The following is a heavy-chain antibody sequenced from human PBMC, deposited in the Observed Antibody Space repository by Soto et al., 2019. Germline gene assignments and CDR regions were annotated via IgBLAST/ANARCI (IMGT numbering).Heavy chain of an antibody. CDR2: IYYSGST. Sequence: SETLSLTCTVSGGSISSYYWSWIRKPPGKGLEWIGYIYYSGSTNYNPSIRSRVTISVDTSKNQFSLRLSSGTDADTAVFYFASFPRATSSTSPAGYFDYWGQGTLVTVSS. J-gene: IGHJ4*02. D-gene: IGHD2-2*01. CDR3: ASFPRATSSTSPAGYFDY. CDR1: GGSISSYY. V-gene: IGHV4-59*01.